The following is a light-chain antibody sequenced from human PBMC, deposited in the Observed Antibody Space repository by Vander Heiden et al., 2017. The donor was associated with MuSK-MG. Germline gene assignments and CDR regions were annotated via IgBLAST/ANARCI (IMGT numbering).Light chain of an antibody. CDR2: YDD. V-gene: IGLV3-21*04. J-gene: IGLJ3*02. Sequence: SYVLTQPPSGSVAPLRTASISCGGDGIGGKNVQWYQQKPGQAPVLVIFYDDDRPPGIPARFSGSNSGHTASLTISGVEAGDEADYYCQVWDSGSDHWVFGGGTKLTVL. CDR1: GIGGKN. CDR3: QVWDSGSDHWV.